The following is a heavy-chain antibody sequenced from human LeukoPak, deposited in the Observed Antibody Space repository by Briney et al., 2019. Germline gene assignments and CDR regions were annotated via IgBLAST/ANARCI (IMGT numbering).Heavy chain of an antibody. J-gene: IGHJ4*02. CDR1: GFTLSTYD. D-gene: IGHD4-17*01. V-gene: IGHV3-13*01. CDR3: VRSFYGDHPY. CDR2: VGTSGHT. Sequence: PGGSLRLSCAASGFTLSTYDMHWVRQGPGEGLEWVAAVGTSGHTFYPDSAKGQFTISRENARNSVYLQMNSLRAGDTAVYYCVRSFYGDHPYWGQGTLVTVSS.